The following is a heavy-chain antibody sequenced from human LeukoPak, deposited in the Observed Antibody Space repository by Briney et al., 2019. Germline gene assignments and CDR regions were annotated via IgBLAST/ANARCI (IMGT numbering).Heavy chain of an antibody. CDR3: AKDRYYYDSSGLDY. D-gene: IGHD3-22*01. CDR1: GFTFDDYA. Sequence: GGSLRLSCAASGFTFDDYAMHWVRQAPGKGLEWVSGISWNSGSVGYADSVKGRFTISRDNAKNSLYLQMNSLRAEDTALYYCAKDRYYYDSSGLDYWGQGTLVTVSS. J-gene: IGHJ4*02. CDR2: ISWNSGSV. V-gene: IGHV3-9*01.